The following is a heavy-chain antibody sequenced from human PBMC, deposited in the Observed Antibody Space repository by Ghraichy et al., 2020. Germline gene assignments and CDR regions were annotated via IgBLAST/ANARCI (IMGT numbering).Heavy chain of an antibody. J-gene: IGHJ4*02. D-gene: IGHD3-9*01. CDR2: IYYSGST. CDR3: VRSGYDISTGYSGVFDY. Sequence: SETLSLTCTVSGDSISNYYWNWIRQAPGKGLDWIGYIYYSGSTNYNPSLTSRVTLSVDTSKNQFSLRLSSVTAADTAVYYCVRSGYDISTGYSGVFDYWGLGTLVTVSS. V-gene: IGHV4-59*01. CDR1: GDSISNYY.